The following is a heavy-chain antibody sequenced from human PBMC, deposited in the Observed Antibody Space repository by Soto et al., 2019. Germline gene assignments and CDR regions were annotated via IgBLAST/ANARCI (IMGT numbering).Heavy chain of an antibody. J-gene: IGHJ4*02. CDR3: ARDEVTMVRGALFDY. V-gene: IGHV1-69*08. CDR2: IIPILGIA. CDR1: GGTFSSYT. Sequence: QVQLVQSGAEVKKPGSSVKVSCKASGGTFSSYTISWVRQAPGQGLEWMGRIIPILGIANYAQKFQGRVTIPADKSTSTVDMELSSLRSEDTAVFYCARDEVTMVRGALFDYWGQGTLVTVSS. D-gene: IGHD3-10*01.